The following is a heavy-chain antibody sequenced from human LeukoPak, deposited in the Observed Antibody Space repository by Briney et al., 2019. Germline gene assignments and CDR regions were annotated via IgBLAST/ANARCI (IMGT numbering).Heavy chain of an antibody. Sequence: ASVKVSCKASGYTFTGYYMHWVRQAPGQGLEWMGWINPNSGGTNYAQKFQGRVTMTRDTSISTAYMELSRLRSGDTAVYYCARGGGSGYPHDYWSQGTLVTVSS. CDR2: INPNSGGT. CDR3: ARGGGSGYPHDY. D-gene: IGHD3-22*01. J-gene: IGHJ4*02. V-gene: IGHV1-2*02. CDR1: GYTFTGYY.